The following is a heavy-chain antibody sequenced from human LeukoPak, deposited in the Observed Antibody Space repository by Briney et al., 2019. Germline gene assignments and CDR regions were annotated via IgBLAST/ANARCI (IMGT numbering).Heavy chain of an antibody. CDR1: GYSFTSYW. J-gene: IGHJ3*02. Sequence: PGESLKISCKGSGYSFTSYWISWVRQMPGKDLEWMGRIDPSDSYTNYRPSFQGHVTMSTDKSISTAYLQWSSLKASDTAIYYCARHATPVTTYQTGASDIWGQGTMVTVSS. CDR2: IDPSDSYT. D-gene: IGHD4-17*01. V-gene: IGHV5-10-1*01. CDR3: ARHATPVTTYQTGASDI.